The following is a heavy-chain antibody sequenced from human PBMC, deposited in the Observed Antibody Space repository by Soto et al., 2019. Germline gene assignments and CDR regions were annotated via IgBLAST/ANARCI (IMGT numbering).Heavy chain of an antibody. Sequence: LRLSCAASGFTFSSHAMSWVRQAPGKGLEWVSAISGSGGSTYYADSVKGRFTISRDNSKNTLYLQMNSLRAEDTAVYYCAKDRLGFLEWLFNSARPYYYYMDVWGKGTTVTVSS. J-gene: IGHJ6*03. V-gene: IGHV3-23*01. CDR2: ISGSGGST. D-gene: IGHD3-3*02. CDR3: AKDRLGFLEWLFNSARPYYYYMDV. CDR1: GFTFSSHA.